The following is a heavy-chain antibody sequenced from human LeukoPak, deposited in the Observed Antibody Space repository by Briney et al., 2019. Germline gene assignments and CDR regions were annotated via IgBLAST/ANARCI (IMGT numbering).Heavy chain of an antibody. D-gene: IGHD2-2*01. J-gene: IGHJ5*02. V-gene: IGHV5-10-1*01. Sequence: GGSLEISCKGSGYSFTSYWIRWGRQMPGKGLEWMGRIDASDSYTNYSPSFQGHVTISADQSISTAYLQWSSLKASDTAMYYCGYCSSTSCYENWFDPWGQGTLVTVSS. CDR2: IDASDSYT. CDR3: GYCSSTSCYENWFDP. CDR1: GYSFTSYW.